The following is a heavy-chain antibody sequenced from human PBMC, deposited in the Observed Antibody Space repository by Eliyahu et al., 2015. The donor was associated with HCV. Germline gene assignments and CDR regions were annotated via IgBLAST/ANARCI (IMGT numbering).Heavy chain of an antibody. V-gene: IGHV3-48*03. Sequence: EVQLVESGGGLVQPGGSLRLSCAAXGFTFSSYEMNWVRQAPGKGLEWVSYISSSGSTIYYADSVKGRFTISRDNAKNSLYLQMNSLRAEDTAVYYCARAHVDAFDIWGQGTMVTVSS. CDR3: ARAHVDAFDI. CDR1: GFTFSSYE. CDR2: ISSSGSTI. J-gene: IGHJ3*02.